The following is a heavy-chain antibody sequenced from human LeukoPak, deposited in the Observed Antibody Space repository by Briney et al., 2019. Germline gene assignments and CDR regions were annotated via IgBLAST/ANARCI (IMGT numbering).Heavy chain of an antibody. D-gene: IGHD2-15*01. J-gene: IGHJ4*02. CDR3: TTVADIVVVVAAS. V-gene: IGHV3-15*01. Sequence: GGSLRFSCAASGFTFSNAWMSWVRQAPGKGLEWVGRIKSKTDGGTTDYAAPVKGRFTISRDDSKNTLYLQMNSLKTEDTAVYYCTTVADIVVVVAASWGQGTLVTVSS. CDR2: IKSKTDGGTT. CDR1: GFTFSNAW.